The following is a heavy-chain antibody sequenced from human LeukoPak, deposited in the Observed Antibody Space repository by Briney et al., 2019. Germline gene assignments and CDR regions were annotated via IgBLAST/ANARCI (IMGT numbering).Heavy chain of an antibody. D-gene: IGHD3-16*01. Sequence: GGSLRLSCAASGFTFSSYAMSWVRQAPGKGLEWASAISGSGGSTYYADSVKGRFTISRDNSKNTLYLQMNSLRAEDTAVYYCAPRGGNLLNLVDYWGQGTLVTVSS. CDR1: GFTFSSYA. J-gene: IGHJ4*02. V-gene: IGHV3-23*01. CDR2: ISGSGGST. CDR3: APRGGNLLNLVDY.